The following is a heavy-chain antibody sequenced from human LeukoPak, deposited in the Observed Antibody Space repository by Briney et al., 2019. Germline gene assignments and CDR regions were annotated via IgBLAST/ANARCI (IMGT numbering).Heavy chain of an antibody. CDR1: GYTFTSYG. Sequence: GASVKVSCKASGYTFTSYGVTWVRQAPGQGLEWMGWIIGYNGNTNYAQKFQGRVTMTTDTSTTTAYMELRSLRSDDTAMYYCARAGWCSGGSCYPRAFDFWGQGTMVTVSS. CDR2: IIGYNGNT. V-gene: IGHV1-18*01. J-gene: IGHJ3*01. CDR3: ARAGWCSGGSCYPRAFDF. D-gene: IGHD2-15*01.